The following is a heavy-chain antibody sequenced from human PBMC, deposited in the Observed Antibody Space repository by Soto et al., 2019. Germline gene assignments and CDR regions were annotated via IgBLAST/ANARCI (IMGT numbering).Heavy chain of an antibody. J-gene: IGHJ6*03. Sequence: ASGKVSCKASGYTFTSYDINWVRQATGQGLEWMGWMNPNSDNTGYAQKFQGRVTMTRNTSTSTAYMELSSLRSEDTAVYYCARGPVYDYGDYSYMDVWGKGTTVTVSS. CDR3: ARGPVYDYGDYSYMDV. D-gene: IGHD4-17*01. CDR1: GYTFTSYD. V-gene: IGHV1-8*01. CDR2: MNPNSDNT.